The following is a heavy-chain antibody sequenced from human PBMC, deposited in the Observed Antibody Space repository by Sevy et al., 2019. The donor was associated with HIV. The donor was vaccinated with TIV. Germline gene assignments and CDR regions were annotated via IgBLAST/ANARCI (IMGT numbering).Heavy chain of an antibody. J-gene: IGHJ4*02. D-gene: IGHD3-16*01. Sequence: QLGGSLRLSCVASGFTFNGYSMNWVRQTPGKGLEWISYITNNGDTIYYADSVKGRFTISRDNAKNSLYLQMNSLRVEDTAIYYCASPPWNSYVSLYYFDSWGQGTLVTVSS. CDR2: ITNNGDTI. V-gene: IGHV3-48*01. CDR3: ASPPWNSYVSLYYFDS. CDR1: GFTFNGYS.